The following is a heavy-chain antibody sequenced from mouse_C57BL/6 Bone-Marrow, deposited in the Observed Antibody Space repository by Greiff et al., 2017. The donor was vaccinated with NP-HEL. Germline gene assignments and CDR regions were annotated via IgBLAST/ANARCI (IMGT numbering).Heavy chain of an antibody. CDR2: IWTGGGT. CDR1: GFSLTSYA. CDR3: ARNLYDGCHYYAMDY. J-gene: IGHJ4*01. V-gene: IGHV2-9-1*01. Sequence: VKLMESGPGLVAPSQSLSITCTVSGFSLTSYAISWVRQPPGKGLEWLGVIWTGGGTNYNSALKSRLSISKDNSKSQVFLKMNSLQTDDTARYYCARNLYDGCHYYAMDYWGQGTSVTVSS. D-gene: IGHD2-3*01.